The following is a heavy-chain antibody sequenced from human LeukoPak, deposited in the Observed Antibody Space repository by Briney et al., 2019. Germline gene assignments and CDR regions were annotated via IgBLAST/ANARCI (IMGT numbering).Heavy chain of an antibody. CDR3: ARAIWFGDLYEAFDI. V-gene: IGHV4-39*07. CDR2: IYYSGST. CDR1: GGSISSSSYY. J-gene: IGHJ3*02. D-gene: IGHD3-10*01. Sequence: SETLSLTCTVSGGSISSSSYYWGWIRQPPGKGLEWIGSIYYSGSTYYNPSLKSRVTISVDTSKNQFSLKLRSVTAADTAVYYCARAIWFGDLYEAFDIWGRGTMVTVSS.